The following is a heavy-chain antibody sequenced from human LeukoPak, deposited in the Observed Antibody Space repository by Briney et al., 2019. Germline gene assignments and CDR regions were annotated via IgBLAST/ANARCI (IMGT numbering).Heavy chain of an antibody. V-gene: IGHV4-30-2*01. CDR2: IYHSGNT. CDR1: GVSINSDAYF. J-gene: IGHJ2*01. Sequence: ASQTLSLACTVSGVSINSDAYFWSWIRQPPGKGLEWIGYIYHSGNTYYNPSLKSRVNISIDTSKNQFSLKLMSVTAADTAVYYCVRSAPTLGYCSSSSCSYWSFDLWGRGTLVTVSS. CDR3: VRSAPTLGYCSSSSCSYWSFDL. D-gene: IGHD2-2*01.